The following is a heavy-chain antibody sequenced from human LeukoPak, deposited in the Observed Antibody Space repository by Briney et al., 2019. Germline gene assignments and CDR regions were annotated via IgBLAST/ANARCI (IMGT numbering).Heavy chain of an antibody. V-gene: IGHV3-66*01. J-gene: IGHJ3*02. CDR3: ARVSYGDYGRGAFDI. D-gene: IGHD4-17*01. CDR1: GFTVSSNY. Sequence: GGSLRLSCAASGFTVSSNYMSWVRQAPGKGLEWVSVIYSGGSTYYADSVKGRFTISRDNSKNTLYLQMNSLRAEDTAVYYCARVSYGDYGRGAFDIWGQGTMVTVSS. CDR2: IYSGGST.